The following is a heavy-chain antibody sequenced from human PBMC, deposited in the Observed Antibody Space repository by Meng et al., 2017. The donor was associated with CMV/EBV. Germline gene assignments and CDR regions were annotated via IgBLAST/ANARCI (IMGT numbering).Heavy chain of an antibody. CDR2: ISAYNGNT. Sequence: NASGYTSTSYGISWARQAPGQGLEWMGWISAYNGNTNYAQKLQGRVTMTTDTSTSTAYMELRSLRSDDTAVYYWARPFGVVNLPDYWGQGTLVTVSS. CDR1: GYTSTSYG. J-gene: IGHJ4*02. V-gene: IGHV1-18*01. CDR3: ARPFGVVNLPDY. D-gene: IGHD3-3*01.